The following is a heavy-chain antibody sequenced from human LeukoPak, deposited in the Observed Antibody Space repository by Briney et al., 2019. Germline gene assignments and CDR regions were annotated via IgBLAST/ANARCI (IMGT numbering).Heavy chain of an antibody. J-gene: IGHJ4*02. Sequence: PGGSLRLSCAASGFTFSSYAMSWVRQAPGKGLEWVSAISGSGGSTYYADSVKGRFTISRDNSKNTLYLQMNSLRAEDTAVYYCARDYYDSSGYYLLKSDYWGQGTLVTVSS. CDR2: ISGSGGST. CDR1: GFTFSSYA. D-gene: IGHD3-22*01. V-gene: IGHV3-23*01. CDR3: ARDYYDSSGYYLLKSDY.